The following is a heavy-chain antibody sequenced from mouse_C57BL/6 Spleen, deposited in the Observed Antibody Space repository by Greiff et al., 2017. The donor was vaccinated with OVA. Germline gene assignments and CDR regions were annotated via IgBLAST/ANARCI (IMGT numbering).Heavy chain of an antibody. CDR1: GFTFSSYG. D-gene: IGHD2-4*01. CDR3: ARQGDYDGDDY. V-gene: IGHV5-6*02. J-gene: IGHJ2*01. CDR2: ISSGGSYT. Sequence: DVMLVESGGDLVKPGGSLKLSCAASGFTFSSYGMSWVRQTPDKRLEWVATISSGGSYTYYPDSVKGRFTISRDNAKNTLYLQMSSLKSEDTAMYYCARQGDYDGDDYWGQGTTLTVSS.